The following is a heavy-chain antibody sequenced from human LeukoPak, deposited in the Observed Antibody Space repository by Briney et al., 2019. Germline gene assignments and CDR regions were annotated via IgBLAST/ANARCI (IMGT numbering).Heavy chain of an antibody. V-gene: IGHV4-59*11. Sequence: PSETLSLTCTVSGGSISSHYWTWIRQPPGKELEWIGYIYYTGSTNYNPPLKSRLTISIDTSKKQFSLKLSSVTAADTAVYYCARVIAADNGLDYGGQGPLVTVS. CDR1: GGSISSHY. CDR2: IYYTGST. J-gene: IGHJ4*02. D-gene: IGHD2-8*01. CDR3: ARVIAADNGLDY.